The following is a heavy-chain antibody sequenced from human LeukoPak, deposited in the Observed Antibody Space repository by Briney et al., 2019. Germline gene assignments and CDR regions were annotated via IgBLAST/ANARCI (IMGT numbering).Heavy chain of an antibody. D-gene: IGHD3-9*01. J-gene: IGHJ5*02. CDR1: GGSISSHY. V-gene: IGHV4-59*11. CDR2: IYYSGGT. CDR3: ARMYYDILTGYPSNWFDP. Sequence: SKTLSLTCTVSGGSISSHYWSWIRQPPGKGLEWIGYIYYSGGTNYNPSLKSRVTISVDTSKNQFSLKLSSVTAADTAVYYCARMYYDILTGYPSNWFDPWGQGTLVTVSS.